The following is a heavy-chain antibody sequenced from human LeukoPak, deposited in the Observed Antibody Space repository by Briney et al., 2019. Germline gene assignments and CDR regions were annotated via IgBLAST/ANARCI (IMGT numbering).Heavy chain of an antibody. Sequence: GGPLRLSCAASGFTFSSYWMSWVRQAPGKGLEWVANIKQDGSEKYYVDSVKGRFTISRDNAKNSLYLQMNSLRAEDTAVYYCARMYSYGYGYFDYWGQGTLVTVSS. J-gene: IGHJ4*02. CDR1: GFTFSSYW. CDR2: IKQDGSEK. D-gene: IGHD5-18*01. V-gene: IGHV3-7*01. CDR3: ARMYSYGYGYFDY.